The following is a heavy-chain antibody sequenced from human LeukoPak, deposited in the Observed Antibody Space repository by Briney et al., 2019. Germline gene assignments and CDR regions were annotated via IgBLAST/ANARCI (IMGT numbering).Heavy chain of an antibody. V-gene: IGHV1-2*02. CDR3: ARGDTGDLAFDY. CDR1: GYPFTAIY. J-gene: IGHJ4*02. Sequence: ASVKVSCKTSGYPFTAIYIHWVRLAPGQGLEWMGWIDSDSGLTDYAQIVRGRVNMTRDTSISTVYLKLDTLTSDDAAVYYCARGDTGDLAFDYWGQGSLVTVSS. CDR2: IDSDSGLT. D-gene: IGHD4-17*01.